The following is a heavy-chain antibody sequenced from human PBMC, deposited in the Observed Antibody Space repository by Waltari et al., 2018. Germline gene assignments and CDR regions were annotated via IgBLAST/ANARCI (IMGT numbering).Heavy chain of an antibody. D-gene: IGHD4-17*01. V-gene: IGHV4-39*01. CDR3: AKHDYGDYNFAY. CDR1: GGSISSSSYY. Sequence: QVQLQQWGAGLVKPSETLSLTCTVSGGSISSSSYYWGWIRQPPGQGLEWIGSINNNASTNQLPSLMSGVARSDATYKNQFSRKLCTVTAADTAVYYCAKHDYGDYNFAYWGQGTLVTVSS. CDR2: INNNAST. J-gene: IGHJ4*02.